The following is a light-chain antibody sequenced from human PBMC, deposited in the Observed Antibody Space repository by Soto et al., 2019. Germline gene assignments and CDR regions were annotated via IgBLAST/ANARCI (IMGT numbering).Light chain of an antibody. J-gene: IGKJ1*01. CDR1: KCISCY. CDR3: QQYDSFPPT. V-gene: IGKV1D-8*01. Sequence: VIWMPQSPSLLSASTGDRVTISCRMSKCISCYLAWYQQKPGKAPELLIYAASTLQSGVPSRFSGSGSGTDFTLTISCLQSEDFATYYCQQYDSFPPTFGQGTKVEI. CDR2: AAS.